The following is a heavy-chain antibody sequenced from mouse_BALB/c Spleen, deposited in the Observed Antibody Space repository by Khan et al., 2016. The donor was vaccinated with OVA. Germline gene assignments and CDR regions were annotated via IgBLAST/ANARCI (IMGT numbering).Heavy chain of an antibody. Sequence: QVQLKESGPGLVAPSQSLSITCTVSGFSLTSYGVHWVRQPPGKGLEWLGVICAGGSTNYNSALMSSLSISKDNTKSQVFLKMNSQQTDDTTKYYWARLEDIWGQGTTLTVSS. CDR3: ARLEDI. D-gene: IGHD1-3*01. J-gene: IGHJ2*01. V-gene: IGHV2-9*02. CDR1: GFSLTSYG. CDR2: ICAGGST.